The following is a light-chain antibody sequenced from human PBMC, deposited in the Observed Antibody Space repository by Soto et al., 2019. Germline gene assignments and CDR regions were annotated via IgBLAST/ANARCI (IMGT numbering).Light chain of an antibody. CDR1: QSVSSY. CDR3: QQRSDWPLT. V-gene: IGKV3-11*01. Sequence: EIVLTQSPATLSLSPGERATLSCRASQSVSSYFAWYQQKPGLAPRLLIYDASTRAAGIPARFSGSGSGTDFTLTISSLEPDDFAVYYCQQRSDWPLTFGGGTKVEIK. CDR2: DAS. J-gene: IGKJ4*01.